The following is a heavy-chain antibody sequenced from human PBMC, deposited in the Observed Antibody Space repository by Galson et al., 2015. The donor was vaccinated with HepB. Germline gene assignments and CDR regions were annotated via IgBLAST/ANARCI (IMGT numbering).Heavy chain of an antibody. CDR1: GFTFSIYE. CDR3: ARDSDGASGINWFDP. CDR2: ISSSGSTI. Sequence: SLRLSCAASGFTFSIYEMNWVRQAPGKGLEWVSYISSSGSTIYYAESVKGRFTISRDNAKNSLYLQMNSLRAEDTAVYYCARDSDGASGINWFDPWGQGTLVTVSS. D-gene: IGHD4/OR15-4a*01. J-gene: IGHJ5*02. V-gene: IGHV3-48*03.